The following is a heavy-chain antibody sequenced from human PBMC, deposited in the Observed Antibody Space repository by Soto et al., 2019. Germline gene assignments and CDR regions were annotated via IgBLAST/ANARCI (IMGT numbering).Heavy chain of an antibody. J-gene: IGHJ6*02. D-gene: IGHD6-6*01. V-gene: IGHV3-33*01. CDR2: IWYDGSNK. CDR1: GFTFSSYG. Sequence: GGSLRLSCAASGFTFSSYGMHWVRQAPGKGLEWVAVIWYDGSNKYYADSVKGRFTISRDNSKNTLYLQMNSLRAEDTAVYYCARGSYRSWIKSYYGMDVWGQVTTVTVSS. CDR3: ARGSYRSWIKSYYGMDV.